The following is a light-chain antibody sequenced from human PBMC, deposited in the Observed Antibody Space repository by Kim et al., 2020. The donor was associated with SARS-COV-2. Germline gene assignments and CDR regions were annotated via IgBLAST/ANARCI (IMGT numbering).Light chain of an antibody. V-gene: IGLV2-14*03. CDR1: SSDVGGYNY. J-gene: IGLJ2*01. Sequence: SITISCTGTSSDVGGYNYVSWYQQHPGKAPKLMIYDVSNRPSGVSNRFSGSKSGNTASLTISGLQAEDEADYYCSSYTSSSTLDVVFVGGTQLTVL. CDR3: SSYTSSSTLDVV. CDR2: DVS.